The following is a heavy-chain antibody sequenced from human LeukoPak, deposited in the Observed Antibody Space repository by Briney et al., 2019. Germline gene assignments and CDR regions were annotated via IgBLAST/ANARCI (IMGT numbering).Heavy chain of an antibody. Sequence: GGSLRLSCAASGFTFSSYAMSWVRQAPGKGLEWVSAISGSGGSTYYADSVKGRFTISRDNSKNTLCLQMNSLRAEDTAVYYCAKTMYYYDSSGYSFDYWGQGTLVTVSS. CDR3: AKTMYYYDSSGYSFDY. CDR2: ISGSGGST. CDR1: GFTFSSYA. J-gene: IGHJ4*02. V-gene: IGHV3-23*01. D-gene: IGHD3-22*01.